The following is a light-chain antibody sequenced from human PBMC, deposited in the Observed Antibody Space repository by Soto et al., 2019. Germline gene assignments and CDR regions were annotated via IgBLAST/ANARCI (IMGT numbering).Light chain of an antibody. V-gene: IGKV3-20*01. CDR2: GAS. CDR3: QQYGSSPGIT. CDR1: QSVSSSF. Sequence: EIVLTQSPGTLSLSPGERATLSCRASQSVSSSFLAWYQQKRGQPPRLLIYGASSRATGIPARFSGSGSGTEFTLTISSLQSEDFAVYYCQQYGSSPGITFGQGTRLEIK. J-gene: IGKJ5*01.